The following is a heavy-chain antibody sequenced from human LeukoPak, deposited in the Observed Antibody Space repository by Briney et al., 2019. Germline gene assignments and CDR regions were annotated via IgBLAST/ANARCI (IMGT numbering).Heavy chain of an antibody. CDR1: GFTFSDSA. CDR2: IRINANNYAT. CDR3: ASSRTGNYDY. D-gene: IGHD3-22*01. Sequence: PGGSLKLSCAASGFTFSDSAIHWVRQASGEGLQWVGRIRINANNYATAYGASVKGRFTISRDDSKNTAYLQMNSLKNEDTAVYYCASSRTGNYDYWGKGTPVTVSS. V-gene: IGHV3-73*01. J-gene: IGHJ4*02.